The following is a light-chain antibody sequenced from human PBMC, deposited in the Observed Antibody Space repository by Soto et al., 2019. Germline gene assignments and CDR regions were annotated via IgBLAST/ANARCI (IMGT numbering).Light chain of an antibody. V-gene: IGKV1-17*03. J-gene: IGKJ1*01. Sequence: DIQMTQSPSVMSASVGDTVTITCRASQDIRDRLAWLQQKPGEAPKRLVYTASSLQSGVPSRFSGSGFGTEFTRTISSLQTEDFATYSCLQHITYPWTIGQGNKVVIK. CDR1: QDIRDR. CDR2: TAS. CDR3: LQHITYPWT.